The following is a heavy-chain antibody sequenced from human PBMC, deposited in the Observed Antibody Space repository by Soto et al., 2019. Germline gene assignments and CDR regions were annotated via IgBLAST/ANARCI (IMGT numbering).Heavy chain of an antibody. D-gene: IGHD6-19*01. CDR2: IRTDANTYAT. J-gene: IGHJ6*02. Sequence: QLVESGGALVQPGESLKLSCAASGFSFSGSAIQWVRQAPGKGLEWVGRIRTDANTYATAYAASVTGRFTISRDDSRNTPYLQMNSLKTEDTAVYFCTRRQFYYFGLDVWDQGTTVIVSS. V-gene: IGHV3-73*02. CDR3: TRRQFYYFGLDV. CDR1: GFSFSGSA.